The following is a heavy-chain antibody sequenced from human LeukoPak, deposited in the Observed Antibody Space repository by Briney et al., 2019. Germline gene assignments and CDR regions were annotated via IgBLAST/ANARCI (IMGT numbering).Heavy chain of an antibody. CDR3: AGSSGSYGSIDY. V-gene: IGHV3-64*02. CDR2: ISSNGGTT. Sequence: GGSLRLSCEASGVTFSSYPMHWVRQAPGRGLEYVSRISSNGGTTFYADSVKGRFTISRDNSKNTLYLQMGSLRAEDMAVYYCAGSSGSYGSIDYWGQGTLVTVSS. CDR1: GVTFSSYP. D-gene: IGHD1-26*01. J-gene: IGHJ4*02.